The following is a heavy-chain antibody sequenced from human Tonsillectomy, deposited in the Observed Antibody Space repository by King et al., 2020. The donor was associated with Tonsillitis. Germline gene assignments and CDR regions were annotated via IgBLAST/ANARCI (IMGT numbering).Heavy chain of an antibody. V-gene: IGHV3-7*01. CDR2: IKQDGSKK. CDR1: GFTFSSYW. Sequence: QLVQSGGGLVQPGGSLRLSCAASGFTFSSYWMSWVRQAPGKGLEWVANIKQDGSKKYYVDSVKGRFTISRDNAKNSLYLQMNSLRAEDTAVYYWARLHDVWGGYSGRYYFDYWGQGTLVTVSS. CDR3: ARLHDVWGGYSGRYYFDY. J-gene: IGHJ4*02. D-gene: IGHD3-3*01.